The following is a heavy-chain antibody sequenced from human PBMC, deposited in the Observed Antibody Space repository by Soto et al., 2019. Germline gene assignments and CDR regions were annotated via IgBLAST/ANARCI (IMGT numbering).Heavy chain of an antibody. CDR2: IKQDGSEK. CDR1: EFSFSTSW. V-gene: IGHV3-7*01. CDR3: SRSRVN. D-gene: IGHD6-13*01. Sequence: GGSLRLSCTASEFSFSTSWMYWVRQAPGKGLEWVAAIKQDGSEKYYVDSVKGRFTISRDNAKSSVYLQLDSLRAENTAVYYCSRSRVNWGQGILVTVSS. J-gene: IGHJ4*02.